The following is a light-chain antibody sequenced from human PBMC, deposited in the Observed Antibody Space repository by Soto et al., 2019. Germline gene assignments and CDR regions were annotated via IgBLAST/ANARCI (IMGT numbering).Light chain of an antibody. CDR2: GDT. CDR3: QSFDSSLSGWL. J-gene: IGLJ3*02. Sequence: QSVLTQPPSVSGAPGQRVTISCTGSGSNIGAGYDVHWYQQLPGTAPKLLISGDTNRPSGVPDRFSGSKSGTSASLAITGLRAEDEADYYCQSFDSSLSGWLFGGGTKVTVL. V-gene: IGLV1-40*01. CDR1: GSNIGAGYD.